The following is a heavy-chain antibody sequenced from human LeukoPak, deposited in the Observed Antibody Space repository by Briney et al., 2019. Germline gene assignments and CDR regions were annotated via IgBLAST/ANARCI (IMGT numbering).Heavy chain of an antibody. J-gene: IGHJ1*01. CDR1: GFTVITND. V-gene: IGHV3-74*01. CDR2: IKSDGST. Sequence: GGSLRLSCAASGFTVITNDMTWVRQAPGKGLVWVSRIKSDGSTRYADSVKGRFTISRDNAKNTVSLQMTSLRAEDTGVYYCARAPSEIGGYYPEYFRHWGQGTLVIVSS. CDR3: ARAPSEIGGYYPEYFRH. D-gene: IGHD3-22*01.